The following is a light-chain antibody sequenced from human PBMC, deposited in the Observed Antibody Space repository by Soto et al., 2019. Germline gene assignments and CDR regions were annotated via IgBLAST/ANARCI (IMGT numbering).Light chain of an antibody. CDR2: DVN. CDR3: TSYTTSNTRT. CDR1: SRDIGAYND. J-gene: IGLJ2*01. Sequence: QSVLTQPASVSGSPGQSITLSCTGTSRDIGAYNDVSWFQQYPGKAPKCMIYDVNNRPAGVSNRFSGSKSGNTASLTISGLQAEEEAVYYCTSYTTSNTRTLGGGTKLTVL. V-gene: IGLV2-14*03.